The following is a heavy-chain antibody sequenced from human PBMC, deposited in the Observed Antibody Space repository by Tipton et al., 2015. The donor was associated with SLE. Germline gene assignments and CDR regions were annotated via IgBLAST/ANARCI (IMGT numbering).Heavy chain of an antibody. CDR3: ARPSRGHGDYDN. J-gene: IGHJ4*02. CDR1: GYSITYDHN. D-gene: IGHD4-17*01. V-gene: IGHV4-38-2*01. Sequence: TLSLTCAVSGYSITYDHNWGWIRQPPGKGLEWVGSIHHSGKTYYNPSLKSRVTMSADTSKNHLSLNLSSVTAADTAVYYCARPSRGHGDYDNWGQGTQVTVSS. CDR2: IHHSGKT.